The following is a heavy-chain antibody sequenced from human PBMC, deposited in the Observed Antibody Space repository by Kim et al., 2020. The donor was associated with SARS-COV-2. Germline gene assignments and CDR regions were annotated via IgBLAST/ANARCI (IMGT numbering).Heavy chain of an antibody. CDR3: ARSYDLLGFDY. CDR2: T. D-gene: IGHD5-18*01. J-gene: IGHJ4*02. V-gene: IGHV4-39*07. Sequence: TYSNPSLTSRVTQTVNTSKNQFSLKLRSVTAADTAVYYCARSYDLLGFDYWGQGTLVTVSS.